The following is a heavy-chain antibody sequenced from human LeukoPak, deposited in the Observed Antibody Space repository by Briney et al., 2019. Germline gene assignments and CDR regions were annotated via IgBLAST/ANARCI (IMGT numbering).Heavy chain of an antibody. V-gene: IGHV1-18*01. CDR2: INMYNGNT. CDR3: ARDSDYYDSSGYFRAFDY. J-gene: IGHJ4*02. Sequence: ASVKVSCKASGYTFTSYAISWVRQAPGQGPEWMGWINMYNGNTNYAQKLQGRVTMTTDTSTSTAYMELRSLRSDDTAVYYCARDSDYYDSSGYFRAFDYWGQGTLVTVSS. D-gene: IGHD3-22*01. CDR1: GYTFTSYA.